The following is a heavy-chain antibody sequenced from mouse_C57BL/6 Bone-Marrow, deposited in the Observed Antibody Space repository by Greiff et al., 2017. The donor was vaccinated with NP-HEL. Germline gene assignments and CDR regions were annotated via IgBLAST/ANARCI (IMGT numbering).Heavy chain of an antibody. CDR2: IDPETGGT. CDR1: GYTFTDYE. J-gene: IGHJ1*03. V-gene: IGHV1-15*01. D-gene: IGHD4-1*01. CDR3: TRLGLALYFDV. Sequence: QVHVKQSGAELVRPGASVTLSCKASGYTFTDYEMHWVKQTPVHGLEWIGAIDPETGGTAYNQKFKGKAILTADKSSSTAYMELRSLTSEDSAVYYCTRLGLALYFDVWGTGTTVTVSS.